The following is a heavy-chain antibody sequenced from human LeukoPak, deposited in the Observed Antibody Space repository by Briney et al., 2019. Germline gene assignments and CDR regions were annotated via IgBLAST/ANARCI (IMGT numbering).Heavy chain of an antibody. CDR1: GYTFTGYY. D-gene: IGHD3-22*01. J-gene: IGHJ4*02. V-gene: IGHV1-2*02. Sequence: ASVKVSCKASGYTFTGYYMHWVRQAPGQGLEWMGWINPNSGATNYAQKFQGRVTMTRDTSISTAYMEVRRLRSDDTAVFYCAREGSGYPYWGQGTLVTVSS. CDR2: INPNSGAT. CDR3: AREGSGYPY.